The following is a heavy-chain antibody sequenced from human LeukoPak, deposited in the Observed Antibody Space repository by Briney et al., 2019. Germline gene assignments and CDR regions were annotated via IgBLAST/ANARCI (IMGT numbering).Heavy chain of an antibody. J-gene: IGHJ4*02. CDR1: GGTFSSYA. D-gene: IGHD2-21*01. V-gene: IGHV1-69*13. CDR2: IIPIFGTA. CDR3: ARAKGQYSSAGFDY. Sequence: SVKVSCKASGGTFSSYAISWVRQAPGQGLEWMGGIIPIFGTANYAQKFQGRVTITADESTSTAYMELSSLRSEDTAAYYCARAKGQYSSAGFDYWGQGTLVTVSS.